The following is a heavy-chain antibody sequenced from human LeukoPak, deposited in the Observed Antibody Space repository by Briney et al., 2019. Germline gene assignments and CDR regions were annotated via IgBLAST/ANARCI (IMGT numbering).Heavy chain of an antibody. V-gene: IGHV3-48*03. CDR3: ARDSYYGGTQDY. CDR1: GFLFSSYE. CDR2: ISTSGGTI. Sequence: GGSLRLSCAASGFLFSSYEMNWVRQAPGKGLEGVSYISTSGGTIYYADSVKGRFTISRDNAKNSLYLQMNSLRAEDTAVYYCARDSYYGGTQDYWGQGTLVTVSS. D-gene: IGHD4-23*01. J-gene: IGHJ4*02.